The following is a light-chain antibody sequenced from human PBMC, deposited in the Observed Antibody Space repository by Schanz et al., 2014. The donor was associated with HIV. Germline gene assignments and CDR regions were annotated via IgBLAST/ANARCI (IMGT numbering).Light chain of an antibody. CDR1: QSVGIY. CDR2: GAS. J-gene: IGKJ1*01. CDR3: QQYTDWRWS. Sequence: EIVLTQSPATLSLSPGERATLSCRASQSVGIYLAWYQQKPGQAPRLLIYGASTRATGIPARFSGSGSGTEFTLTISSLQSDDFATYYCQQYTDWRWSFGQGTKVEIK. V-gene: IGKV3-15*01.